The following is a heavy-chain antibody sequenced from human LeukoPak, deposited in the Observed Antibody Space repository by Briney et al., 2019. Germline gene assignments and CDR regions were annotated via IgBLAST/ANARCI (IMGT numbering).Heavy chain of an antibody. CDR2: IIPIFGTA. CDR3: ARDRWGSKRGWSYFDY. Sequence: GASVTVSCKASVGTFNSYAISWVRQAPGQGLEWMGGIIPIFGTANYAQKFQGRVTITADESTSTAYMELSSLRSEDTAVYYCARDRWGSKRGWSYFDYWGQGTLVTVSS. J-gene: IGHJ4*02. V-gene: IGHV1-69*13. CDR1: VGTFNSYA. D-gene: IGHD3-16*01.